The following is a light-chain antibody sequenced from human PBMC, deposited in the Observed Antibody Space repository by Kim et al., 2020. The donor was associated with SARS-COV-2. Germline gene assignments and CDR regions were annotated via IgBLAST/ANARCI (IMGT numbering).Light chain of an antibody. J-gene: IGKJ1*01. Sequence: ASLGDRVTITCRASQSISSWLAWYQQKPGKVPKLLIYDASSLESGVPSRFSGSGSGTEFTLTISSLQPDDFATYYCQQYNSYSWTFGQGTKVDIK. V-gene: IGKV1-5*01. CDR2: DAS. CDR3: QQYNSYSWT. CDR1: QSISSW.